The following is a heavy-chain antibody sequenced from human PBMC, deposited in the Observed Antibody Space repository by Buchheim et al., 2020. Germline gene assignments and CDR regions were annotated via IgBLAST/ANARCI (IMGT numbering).Heavy chain of an antibody. V-gene: IGHV3-33*01. D-gene: IGHD3-3*01. CDR2: IWYDGSNK. Sequence: VQLLESGGGVVQPGRSLRLSCAASGFTFSSYGMHWVRQAPGKGLEWVAVIWYDGSNKYYADSVKGRFTISRDNSKNTLYLQMNSLRAEDTAIYYCARGDSYYDFLCEYWGQGTL. J-gene: IGHJ1*01. CDR1: GFTFSSYG. CDR3: ARGDSYYDFLCEY.